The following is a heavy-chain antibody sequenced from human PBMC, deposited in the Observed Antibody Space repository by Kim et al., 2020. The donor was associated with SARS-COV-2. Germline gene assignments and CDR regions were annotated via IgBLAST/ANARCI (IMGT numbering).Heavy chain of an antibody. CDR1: GGSFSGYY. J-gene: IGHJ1*01. V-gene: IGHV4-34*01. CDR3: ARGRYPRSVFQH. D-gene: IGHD3-16*02. Sequence: SETLSLTCAVYGGSFSGYYWSWIRQPPGKGLEWIGEINHSGSTNYNPSLKSRVTISVDTSKNQFSLKLSSVTAADTAVYYCARGRYPRSVFQHWGQGTLVTVSS. CDR2: INHSGST.